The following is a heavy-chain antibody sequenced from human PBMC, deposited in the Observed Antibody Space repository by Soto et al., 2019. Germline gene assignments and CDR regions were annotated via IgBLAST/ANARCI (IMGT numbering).Heavy chain of an antibody. J-gene: IGHJ6*02. D-gene: IGHD1-26*01. V-gene: IGHV3-30*03. CDR2: ISYDGSNK. CDR1: GFTFSSYG. CDR3: AKDVVVGATTGLGDYYYYYGMDV. Sequence: GGSLRLSCAASGFTFSSYGMHWVRQAPGKGLEWVAVISYDGSNKYYADSVKGRFTISRDNXXXXXXXXXXXXXXXDTAVYYCAKDVVVGATTGLGDYYYYYGMDVWGQGTTVTVSS.